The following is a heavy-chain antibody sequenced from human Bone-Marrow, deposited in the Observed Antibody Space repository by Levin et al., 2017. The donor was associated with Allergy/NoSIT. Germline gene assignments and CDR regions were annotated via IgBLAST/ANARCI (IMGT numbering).Heavy chain of an antibody. CDR1: GFTFNDYT. CDR2: ISWDASTT. CDR3: AKDLSPRIAVAGNNEY. J-gene: IGHJ4*01. V-gene: IGHV3-43*01. D-gene: IGHD6-19*01. Sequence: GGSLRLSCAASGFTFNDYTMHWVRQAPQRGLEWVSLISWDASTTYYADSVRGRFTISRDNSKNALYLQMNSLTTEATDMYCCAKDLSPRIAVAGNNEYWGHGTLVTVAS.